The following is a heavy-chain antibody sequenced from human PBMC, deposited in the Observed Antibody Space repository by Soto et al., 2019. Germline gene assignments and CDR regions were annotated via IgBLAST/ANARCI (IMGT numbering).Heavy chain of an antibody. CDR3: ARDLGRTAMVTTYYYYYYGMDV. D-gene: IGHD5-18*01. CDR1: GFTFSSYA. CDR2: ISYDGSNK. Sequence: GGSLRLSCAASGFTFSSYAMHWVRQAPCKGLEWGAVISYDGSNKYYADSVKGRFTISRDNSKNTLYLQMNSLRAEDTAVYYCARDLGRTAMVTTYYYYYYGMDVWGQGTTVTVSS. V-gene: IGHV3-30-3*01. J-gene: IGHJ6*02.